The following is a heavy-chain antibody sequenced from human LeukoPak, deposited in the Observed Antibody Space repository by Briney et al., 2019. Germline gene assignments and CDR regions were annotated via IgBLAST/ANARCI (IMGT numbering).Heavy chain of an antibody. V-gene: IGHV5-51*01. D-gene: IGHD2-15*01. CDR3: ARHGPDISVGGLEGFDY. J-gene: IGHJ4*02. CDR1: GYSFANYW. CDR2: IYPGDFDT. Sequence: GESLKISCKGSGYSFANYWIGWVRQMPGKGLEWMGIIYPGDFDTIYSPSFRGQVTISADKSISTAYLQWSSLQASDTAIYYCARHGPDISVGGLEGFDYWGQGTLVTVSS.